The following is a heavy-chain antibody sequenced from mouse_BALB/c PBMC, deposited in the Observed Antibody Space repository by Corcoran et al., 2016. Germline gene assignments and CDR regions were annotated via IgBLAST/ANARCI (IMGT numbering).Heavy chain of an antibody. D-gene: IGHD2-5*01. CDR3: ARRRSNYRFAY. Sequence: QVQLQQSGAELMKPGASVKISCKATGYTFRSYWLEWVKQRPGHGLEWIGEILPGSGSTNYNEKFKGKATFTADTSSNTAYIQLSSLTSEDSAVYYCARRRSNYRFAYWGQGTLVTVSA. J-gene: IGHJ3*01. CDR2: ILPGSGST. CDR1: GYTFRSYW. V-gene: IGHV1-9*01.